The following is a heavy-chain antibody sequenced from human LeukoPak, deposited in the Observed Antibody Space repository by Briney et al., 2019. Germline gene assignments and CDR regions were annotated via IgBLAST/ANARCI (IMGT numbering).Heavy chain of an antibody. Sequence: ASVKVSCKASRYTFTSYGISWVREAPGQGLKWMGWISAYNGITNYAQKLQGRVTMTTDTSTSTAYMELRSLRSDDTAVYYWAREPYDSSGYGDYWGQGTLVTVSS. V-gene: IGHV1-18*01. J-gene: IGHJ4*02. D-gene: IGHD3-22*01. CDR3: AREPYDSSGYGDY. CDR2: ISAYNGIT. CDR1: RYTFTSYG.